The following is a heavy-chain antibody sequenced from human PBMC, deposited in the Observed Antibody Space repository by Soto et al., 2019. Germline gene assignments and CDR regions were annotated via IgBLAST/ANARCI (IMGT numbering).Heavy chain of an antibody. CDR3: ARAAKFGELYH. Sequence: SETLSLTCTVSGVSIRSYYWSWVRQSAGKGLEWIGRIYVSGINNYNPSLRSRVAMSEDTSKNQLSLTLTSVTAADTAIYYCARAAKFGELYHWGQGTPVTVSS. V-gene: IGHV4-4*07. CDR1: GVSIRSYY. D-gene: IGHD3-10*02. CDR2: IYVSGIN. J-gene: IGHJ5*02.